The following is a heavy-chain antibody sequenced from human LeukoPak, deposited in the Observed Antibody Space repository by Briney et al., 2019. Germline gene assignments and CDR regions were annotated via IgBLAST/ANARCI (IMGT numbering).Heavy chain of an antibody. V-gene: IGHV3-21*01. J-gene: IGHJ3*02. CDR3: ARDPVNAWDAFDI. D-gene: IGHD4-17*01. CDR1: GFTFSSYS. Sequence: GGSLRLSCAASGFTFSSYSMNWVRQAPGKGLEWVSSISSSSSYIYYADSVKGRFTISRDNAKNSLYLQMNSLRAEDTAVYYCARDPVNAWDAFDIWGQGTMVTVSS. CDR2: ISSSSSYI.